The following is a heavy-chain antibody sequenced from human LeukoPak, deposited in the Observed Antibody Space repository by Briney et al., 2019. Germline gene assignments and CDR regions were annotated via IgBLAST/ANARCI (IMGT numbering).Heavy chain of an antibody. J-gene: IGHJ4*02. V-gene: IGHV3-7*01. D-gene: IGHD6-19*01. CDR1: GFTFGSFW. Sequence: QPGGSLRLSCAASGFTFGSFWMSWVRQAPGKGLEWVANIKQDGSQKYYVDSVKGRFTISRDNAKNSLYLQMNSLRAEDTAVYYCAGSSGWLTAYWGQGTLVTVSS. CDR3: AGSSGWLTAY. CDR2: IKQDGSQK.